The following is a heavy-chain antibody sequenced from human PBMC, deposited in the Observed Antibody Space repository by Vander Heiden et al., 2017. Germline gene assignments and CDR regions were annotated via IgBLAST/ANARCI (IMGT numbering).Heavy chain of an antibody. D-gene: IGHD2-15*01. CDR2: ISGSGGAT. J-gene: IGHJ3*02. Sequence: EVQLLEPGGGFLQPGGSLRLSCAASGFTFSAYAMNWGRQAPGKGLEWVSTISGSGGATYYADSVRGRFTISRDNSKNTLYLQMNSLRAEDTAKYFCAKGRNAFDIWGQGTIITVSS. CDR3: AKGRNAFDI. CDR1: GFTFSAYA. V-gene: IGHV3-23*01.